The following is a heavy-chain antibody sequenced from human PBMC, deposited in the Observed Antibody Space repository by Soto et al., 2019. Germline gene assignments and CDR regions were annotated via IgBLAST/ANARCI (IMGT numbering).Heavy chain of an antibody. CDR2: FHGSGNT. CDR3: ARGTRALITSFFAY. J-gene: IGHJ4*02. CDR1: DGYCIDFY. V-gene: IGHV4-59*01. D-gene: IGHD1-20*01. Sequence: SQPQSHTYTVADGYCIDFYWSWIRQTPGKGLEWIGYFHGSGNTGYNPSLENRVSIGLGTSANQFSLKLSSVTAADTAIYFCARGTRALITSFFAYWGQGLPVTVSS.